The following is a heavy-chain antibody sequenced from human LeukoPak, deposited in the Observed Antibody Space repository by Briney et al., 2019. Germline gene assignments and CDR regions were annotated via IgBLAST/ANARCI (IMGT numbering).Heavy chain of an antibody. CDR3: ARDSRYIQLGFDY. CDR2: INPNSGGT. Sequence: ASVKVSCKASGYTFTGYYMHWVRQAPGQGLEWMGWINPNSGGTNYAQKFQGRVTMIRDTSISTAYMELSRLRSDDMAVYYCARDSRYIQLGFDYWGQGTLVTVSS. CDR1: GYTFTGYY. V-gene: IGHV1-2*02. D-gene: IGHD5-18*01. J-gene: IGHJ4*02.